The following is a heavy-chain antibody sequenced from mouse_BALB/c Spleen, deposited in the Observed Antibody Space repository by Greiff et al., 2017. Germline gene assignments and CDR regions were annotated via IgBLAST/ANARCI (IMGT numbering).Heavy chain of an antibody. CDR3: TRERDGYYPY. CDR2: ISSGGSYT. Sequence: EVKVVESGGGLVKPGGSLKLSCAASGFTFSSYTMSWVRQTPEKRLEWVATISSGGSYTYYPDSVKGRFTISRDNAKNTLYLQMSSLKSEDTAMYYCTRERDGYYPYWGQGTLVTVSA. V-gene: IGHV5-6-4*01. J-gene: IGHJ3*01. D-gene: IGHD2-3*01. CDR1: GFTFSSYT.